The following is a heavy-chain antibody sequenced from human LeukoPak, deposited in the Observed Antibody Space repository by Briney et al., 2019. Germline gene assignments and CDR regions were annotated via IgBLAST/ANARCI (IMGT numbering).Heavy chain of an antibody. V-gene: IGHV3-21*01. CDR2: ISSSRRYI. D-gene: IGHD3-9*01. J-gene: IGHJ6*04. Sequence: GGSLTLSCPPSGFTFNSYSMNWVRQAAGKGLESVSSISSSRRYIYYADSVKGRSTLPTGKPKNSLYLQMNSLRAEDTAVYYCARGPGDPYRQLRYHLFVWGKGTTVTVSS. CDR3: ARGPGDPYRQLRYHLFV. CDR1: GFTFNSYS.